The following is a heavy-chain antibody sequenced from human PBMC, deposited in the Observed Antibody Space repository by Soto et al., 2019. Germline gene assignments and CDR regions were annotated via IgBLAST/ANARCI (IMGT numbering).Heavy chain of an antibody. CDR1: GFSLTKPRMG. D-gene: IGHD1-1*01. CDR2: VFSNDEK. V-gene: IGHV2-26*01. Sequence: QVTLKESGPVLVRPTETLTLTCTVSGFSLTKPRMGVSWIRQPPGKALEWLAHVFSNDEKSYTTSLKTRLTIFKDTSKSQVVLTLTNLDPVDTATYYCARMAATGLSYGMDVWGQGTTVTVSS. J-gene: IGHJ6*02. CDR3: ARMAATGLSYGMDV.